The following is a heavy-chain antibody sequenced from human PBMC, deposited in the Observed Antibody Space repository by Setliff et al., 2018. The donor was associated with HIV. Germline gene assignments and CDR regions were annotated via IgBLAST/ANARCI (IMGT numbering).Heavy chain of an antibody. CDR1: GGTFSSYA. J-gene: IGHJ6*03. D-gene: IGHD5-12*01. CDR3: ARMREMATINYYYNYMDV. CDR2: IIPLFGTE. V-gene: IGHV1-69*13. Sequence: ASVKVSCKASGGTFSSYAISWVRQAPGQGLEWMGGIIPLFGTENYAQKFQGRVTITADESTSTAYMELSSLRSEDTAVYYCARMREMATINYYYNYMDVWGTGTTVTVSS.